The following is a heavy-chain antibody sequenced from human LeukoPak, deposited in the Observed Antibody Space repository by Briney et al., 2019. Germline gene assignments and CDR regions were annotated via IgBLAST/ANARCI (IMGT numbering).Heavy chain of an antibody. CDR1: GSSFTTYW. J-gene: IGHJ6*03. V-gene: IGHV5-51*01. CDR2: IYPGDSDT. Sequence: KRGESLKISCQGSGSSFTTYWIGWVRQLPGKGLEWMGIIYPGDSDTRYSPSFKGQVTISADKSISTAYLQWSSLKASDTAIYYCARYLGSNWYYYYMDVWGKGTTVSVSS. D-gene: IGHD4-11*01. CDR3: ARYLGSNWYYYYMDV.